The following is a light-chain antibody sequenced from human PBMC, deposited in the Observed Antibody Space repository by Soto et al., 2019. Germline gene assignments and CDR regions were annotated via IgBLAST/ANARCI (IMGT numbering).Light chain of an antibody. CDR2: GAS. CDR1: QSISSN. Sequence: EIVMTQSPATLSVSPGERATLSCRASQSISSNLAWYQQKPGQAPRLLIHGASTRVTGIPARFSGSGSETEFTLTISSLQSEDFAVYYCQQYNNWPPTFGGGTKVEIK. V-gene: IGKV3-15*01. CDR3: QQYNNWPPT. J-gene: IGKJ4*01.